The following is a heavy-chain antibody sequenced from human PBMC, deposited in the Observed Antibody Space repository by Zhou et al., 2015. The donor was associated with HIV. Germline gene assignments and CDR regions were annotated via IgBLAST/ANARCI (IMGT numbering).Heavy chain of an antibody. Sequence: QVQLVQSGSEVKKPGSSVKVSCKASGGTFSSYAISWVRQAPGQGLEWMGGIIPIFGTANYAQKFQGRVTITADESTSTAYMELSSLRSEDTAVYYCARAGCSSTSCYKTVGWFDPWGQGTLVTVSS. V-gene: IGHV1-69*12. CDR1: GGTFSSYA. J-gene: IGHJ5*02. CDR3: ARAGCSSTSCYKTVGWFDP. D-gene: IGHD2-2*02. CDR2: IIPIFGTA.